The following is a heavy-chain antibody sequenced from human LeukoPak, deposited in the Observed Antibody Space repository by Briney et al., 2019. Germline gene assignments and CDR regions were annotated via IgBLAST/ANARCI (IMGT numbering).Heavy chain of an antibody. D-gene: IGHD3-9*01. CDR1: GGSISSYY. CDR3: ARRGSIFEDSEWRTAFDI. CDR2: IYYSGST. Sequence: SETLSLTCTVSGGSISSYYWSWIRQPPGKGLEWIGYIYYSGSTNYNPSLKSRVTISVDTSKNQFSLKLSSVTAADTAFYYCARRGSIFEDSEWRTAFDIWGQGTMVIVSS. J-gene: IGHJ3*02. V-gene: IGHV4-59*01.